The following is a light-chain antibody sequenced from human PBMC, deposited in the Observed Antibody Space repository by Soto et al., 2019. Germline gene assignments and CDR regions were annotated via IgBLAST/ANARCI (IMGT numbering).Light chain of an antibody. V-gene: IGKV3-15*01. J-gene: IGKJ4*01. CDR3: QQYNNWPPLT. CDR1: RSFSSN. CDR2: GAS. Sequence: EIVMTQSPATLSVSPGERATLSCRASRSFSSNLAWYQQKPGQAPRLLIYGASTRATGIPARFSGSGSGTEFTLTISSLQSEDFAVYYCQQYNNWPPLTFGGGTKVEIK.